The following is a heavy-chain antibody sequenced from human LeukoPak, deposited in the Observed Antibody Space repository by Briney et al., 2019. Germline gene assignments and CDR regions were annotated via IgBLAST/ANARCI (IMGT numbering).Heavy chain of an antibody. CDR2: IGASGGST. D-gene: IGHD3-22*01. Sequence: PGGSLRLSCGASGFTFRGYAMSWVRQAPGKGLEWVSAIGASGGSTYYADSVKGRFAISRDNSGDALYLQMNSLRAEDTAVYYCAKWSPTHYSDSRGPPGDYWGQGTLVTVSS. CDR1: GFTFRGYA. J-gene: IGHJ4*02. CDR3: AKWSPTHYSDSRGPPGDY. V-gene: IGHV3-23*01.